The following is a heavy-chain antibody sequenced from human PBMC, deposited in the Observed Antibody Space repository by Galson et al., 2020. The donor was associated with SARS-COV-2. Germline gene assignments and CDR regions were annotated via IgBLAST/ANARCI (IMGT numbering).Heavy chain of an antibody. Sequence: ASETLSLTCTVSGGSISSYYWSWTRQPPGKGLEWIGYISYTGSTNYNPSLKSRVTISVDMSKNQFSLKLSSVTAADTAIYYCARTVTMVRGFMAYYFVYWGQGTLLTVSS. J-gene: IGHJ4*02. CDR2: ISYTGST. D-gene: IGHD3-10*01. CDR1: GGSISSYY. V-gene: IGHV4-59*01. CDR3: ARTVTMVRGFMAYYFVY.